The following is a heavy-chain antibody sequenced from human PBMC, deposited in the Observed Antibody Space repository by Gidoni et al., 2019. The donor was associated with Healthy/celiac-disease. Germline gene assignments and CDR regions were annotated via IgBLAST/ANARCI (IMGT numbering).Heavy chain of an antibody. V-gene: IGHV3-30-3*01. J-gene: IGHJ3*02. Sequence: QVQLVASGGGVVPPGRSLRLSCQASCLTFRSYAMHWVRQAPGKGLEWVEGISDDGSNKYYAESVKGRFTISRDKSKNTLYLQMNSLRAEDTAVYYCARGVRILRADDAFDIWGQGTMVTVSS. CDR3: ARGVRILRADDAFDI. CDR2: ISDDGSNK. D-gene: IGHD3-3*01. CDR1: CLTFRSYA.